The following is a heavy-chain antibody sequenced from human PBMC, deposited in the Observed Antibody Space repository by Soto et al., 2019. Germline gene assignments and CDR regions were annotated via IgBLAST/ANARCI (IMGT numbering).Heavy chain of an antibody. Sequence: SEALSLTCAVYGGSFSGYYWSWIRQPPGKGLEWIGEINHSGSTNYNPSLKSRVTISVDTSKNQFSLKLTSVTAADTAVYYCARNGGNWFDPWGQGTLVT. CDR1: GGSFSGYY. CDR2: INHSGST. CDR3: ARNGGNWFDP. D-gene: IGHD3-16*01. V-gene: IGHV4-34*01. J-gene: IGHJ5*02.